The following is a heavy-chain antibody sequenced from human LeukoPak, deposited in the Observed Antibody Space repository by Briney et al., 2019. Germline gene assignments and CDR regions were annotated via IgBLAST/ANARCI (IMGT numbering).Heavy chain of an antibody. V-gene: IGHV3-23*01. CDR1: GFTFSSYA. CDR2: ISGSGGST. CDR3: AKDLLSPIALRLFDY. D-gene: IGHD5-12*01. J-gene: IGHJ4*02. Sequence: GGSLRPSCAASGFTFSSYAMSWVRQAPGKGLEWVSAISGSGGSTYYADSVKGRFTISRDNSKNTLYLQMNSLRAEDTAVYYCAKDLLSPIALRLFDYWGQGTLVTVSS.